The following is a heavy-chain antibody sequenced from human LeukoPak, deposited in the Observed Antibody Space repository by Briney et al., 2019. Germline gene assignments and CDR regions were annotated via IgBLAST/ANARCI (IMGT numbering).Heavy chain of an antibody. J-gene: IGHJ4*02. Sequence: GGSLRLSCAASGFTFSSYVMHWVRQAPGKGLEWVAIISYDGSNEYYADSVKGRFTISRDNSKNTLYLQMNSLRAADTAVYYCATRGYSSGWPFDYWGQGTLVTVSS. D-gene: IGHD6-19*01. V-gene: IGHV3-30*04. CDR1: GFTFSSYV. CDR3: ATRGYSSGWPFDY. CDR2: ISYDGSNE.